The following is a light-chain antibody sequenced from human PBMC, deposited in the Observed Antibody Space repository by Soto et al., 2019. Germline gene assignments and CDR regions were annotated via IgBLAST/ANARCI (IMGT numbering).Light chain of an antibody. CDR1: SRDVGGYSY. J-gene: IGLJ1*01. V-gene: IGLV2-14*01. CDR3: SSYTSSSSYV. Sequence: QSALTQPASVSGSPGHSITISCTGTSRDVGGYSYVSWYQQHPGKAPKLILSEVGNRPSGISNRFSASKSGDTASLTISGLQADDEAEYYCSSYTSSSSYVFGTGTKVTVL. CDR2: EVG.